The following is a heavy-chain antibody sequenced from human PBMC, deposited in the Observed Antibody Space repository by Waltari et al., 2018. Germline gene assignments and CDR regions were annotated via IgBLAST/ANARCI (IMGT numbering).Heavy chain of an antibody. D-gene: IGHD6-6*01. CDR3: ARGGAARYYYYYYMDV. CDR2: FYYSGST. CDR1: GGSISSYY. V-gene: IGHV4-59*01. Sequence: QVQLQESGPGLVKPSETLSLTCTVSGGSISSYYWSWIRQPPGKGLEWIGYFYYSGSTNYNPSLKSRVTISVDTSKNQFSLKLSSVTAADTAVYYCARGGAARYYYYYYMDVWGKGTTVTVSS. J-gene: IGHJ6*03.